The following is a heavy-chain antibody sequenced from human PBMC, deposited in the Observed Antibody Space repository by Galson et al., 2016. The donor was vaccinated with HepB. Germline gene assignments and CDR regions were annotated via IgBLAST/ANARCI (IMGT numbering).Heavy chain of an antibody. J-gene: IGHJ4*02. CDR3: ARHSGNDPTYYFDY. CDR1: GGSISSSSYF. Sequence: SETLSLTCTVSGGSISSSSYFWGWIRQPPGKGLEWIGCIYYSGTTYYNPSLKSRVAISVDTSKNQFSLKLSSVTAADTAVFFCARHSGNDPTYYFDYLGQGTLVTVYS. D-gene: IGHD1-1*01. CDR2: IYYSGTT. V-gene: IGHV4-39*01.